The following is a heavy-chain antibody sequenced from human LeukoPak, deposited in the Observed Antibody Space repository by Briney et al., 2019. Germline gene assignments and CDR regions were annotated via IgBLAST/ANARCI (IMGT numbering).Heavy chain of an antibody. Sequence: ASVKVSCKASGYTFTSYYKHWVRQAPGQGLEWMGIINPSGGSTSYAQKFQGRVTMTRDMSTSTVYMELSSLRSEDTAVCYCARGYYDILTGYRLFDYWGQGTLVTVSS. CDR2: INPSGGST. V-gene: IGHV1-46*01. J-gene: IGHJ4*02. CDR3: ARGYYDILTGYRLFDY. D-gene: IGHD3-9*01. CDR1: GYTFTSYY.